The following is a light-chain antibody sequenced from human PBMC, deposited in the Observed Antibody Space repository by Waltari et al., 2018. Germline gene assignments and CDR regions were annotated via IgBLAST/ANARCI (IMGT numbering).Light chain of an antibody. CDR3: SSFTRTNTWV. V-gene: IGLV2-18*02. J-gene: IGLJ3*02. CDR2: EVR. CDR1: SLVFGHYDR. Sequence: QSALTQPPSVSGSPGQSVTIPCTGTSLVFGHYDRVSWPQQPPGTAPKVLIYEVRNRPSGVPDRFSGSKSGNMASLTISGLQAEDEADYYCSSFTRTNTWVFGGGTKLTVL.